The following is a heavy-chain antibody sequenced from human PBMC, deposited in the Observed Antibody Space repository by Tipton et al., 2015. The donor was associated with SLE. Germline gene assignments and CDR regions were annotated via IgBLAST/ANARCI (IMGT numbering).Heavy chain of an antibody. CDR2: INHSGST. CDR3: ARLGNSDAFDI. CDR1: GGSISSHY. Sequence: TLSLTCTVSGGSISSHYWSWIRQPPGKGLEWIGEINHSGSTNYNPSLKSRVTISVDTSKNQFSLKLSSVTAADTAVYCCARLGNSDAFDIWGQGTMVTVAS. D-gene: IGHD4-23*01. J-gene: IGHJ3*02. V-gene: IGHV4-34*01.